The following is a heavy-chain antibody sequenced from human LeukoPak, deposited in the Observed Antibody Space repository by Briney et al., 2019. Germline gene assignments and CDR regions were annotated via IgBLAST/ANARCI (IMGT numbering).Heavy chain of an antibody. Sequence: GGSLRLSCAASGFTFSSYAMSWVRQAPGKGREWVSAISGSGGSTYYADSVKGRFTISRDNSKNTLYLQMNSLRAEDTAVYYCAKADCGGDCSMFDYWGQGTLVTVSA. CDR1: GFTFSSYA. J-gene: IGHJ4*02. D-gene: IGHD2-21*01. V-gene: IGHV3-23*01. CDR2: ISGSGGST. CDR3: AKADCGGDCSMFDY.